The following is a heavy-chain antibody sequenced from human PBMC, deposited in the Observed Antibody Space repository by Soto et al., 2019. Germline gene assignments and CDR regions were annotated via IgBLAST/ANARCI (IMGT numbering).Heavy chain of an antibody. CDR1: GYTFPSYY. CDR2: IIPSLGIA. Sequence: SVQVSCKASGYTFPSYYMHWVRQAPGQGLEWMGRIIPSLGIANYAQKFQGRVTITADESTSTAYMELSSLRSEDTAVYYCARDPSGIAAAGTGYWGQGTLVTVSS. V-gene: IGHV1-69*04. CDR3: ARDPSGIAAAGTGY. D-gene: IGHD6-13*01. J-gene: IGHJ4*02.